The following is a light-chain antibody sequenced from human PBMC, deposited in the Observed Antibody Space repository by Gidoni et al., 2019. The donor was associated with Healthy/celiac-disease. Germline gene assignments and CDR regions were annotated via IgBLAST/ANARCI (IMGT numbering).Light chain of an antibody. CDR1: STDVGGYNY. CDR3: NSYRSSGLG. J-gene: IGLJ1*01. CDR2: EVS. V-gene: IGLV2-14*01. Sequence: QTALTQPASGSGSPGQSITISCTGTSTDVGGYNYVSWYQQHPGTAPKLMSYEVSDRHSGVTIRVSGSKSANTAALTISGLKAEDEADYYCNSYRSSGLGVGTGTKVTVL.